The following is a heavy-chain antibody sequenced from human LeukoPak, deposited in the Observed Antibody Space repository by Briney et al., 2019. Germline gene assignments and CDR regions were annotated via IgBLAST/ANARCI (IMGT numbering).Heavy chain of an antibody. J-gene: IGHJ4*02. V-gene: IGHV3-23*01. CDR1: GFTFSSYA. CDR2: ISGSGGST. CDR3: AKVRGWSYYFDY. D-gene: IGHD6-19*01. Sequence: GGSLRLSCAASGFTFSSYAMSWARQAQGKGLEWVSAISGSGGSTYYADSVKGRFTISRDNSKNTLYLQMNSLRAEDTAVYYCAKVRGWSYYFDYWGQGTLVTVSS.